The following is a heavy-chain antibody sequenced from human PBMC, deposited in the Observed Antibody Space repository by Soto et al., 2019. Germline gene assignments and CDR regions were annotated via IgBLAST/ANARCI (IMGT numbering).Heavy chain of an antibody. Sequence: PGGSLRLSCAASGFPFDDYSMNWVRQVPGKGLEWVSLISWDGADTYYADSVKGRFTVSRDNSKNSLYLQMNSLTTEDTALYSCAKFGWGGIYSESLALDFGGQGTVVHVPS. D-gene: IGHD1-26*01. CDR2: ISWDGADT. CDR3: AKFGWGGIYSESLALDF. CDR1: GFPFDDYS. V-gene: IGHV3-43*01. J-gene: IGHJ3*01.